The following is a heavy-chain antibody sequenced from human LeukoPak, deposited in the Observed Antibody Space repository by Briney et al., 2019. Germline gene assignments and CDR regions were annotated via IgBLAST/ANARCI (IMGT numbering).Heavy chain of an antibody. CDR2: IKSKTDGGTT. D-gene: IGHD3-3*01. J-gene: IGHJ4*02. CDR1: GFTFSNAW. Sequence: PGGSLRLSCAASGFTFSNAWMSWVRQAPGKGLEWVGRIKSKTDGGTTDYAAPVKGRFTISRDDSKNTLYLQMNSLRAEDTAVYYCAKDDTIFGVVINWGQGTLVTVSS. V-gene: IGHV3-15*01. CDR3: AKDDTIFGVVIN.